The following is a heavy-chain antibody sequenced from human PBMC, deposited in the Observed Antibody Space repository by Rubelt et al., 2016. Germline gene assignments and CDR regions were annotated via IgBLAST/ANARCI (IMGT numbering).Heavy chain of an antibody. V-gene: IGHV4-31*03. Sequence: QVQLQESGPGLVKPSQTLSLTCTVSGGSISTGGYYWTWIRQHPGKGLEWIGYVYNSGSTYYNPSLKSRVTMSVDTPKNHFSLRLNSGTAADTAVYFCARALPSRGAHGYYFDYWGQGTLVTVSS. CDR1: GGSISTGGYY. CDR2: VYNSGST. D-gene: IGHD3-10*01. J-gene: IGHJ4*02. CDR3: ARALPSRGAHGYYFDY.